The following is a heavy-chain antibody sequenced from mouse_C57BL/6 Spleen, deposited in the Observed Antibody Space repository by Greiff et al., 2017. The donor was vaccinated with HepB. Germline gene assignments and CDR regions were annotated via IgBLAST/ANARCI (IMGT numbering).Heavy chain of an antibody. J-gene: IGHJ4*01. D-gene: IGHD2-3*01. CDR1: GYTFTSYW. Sequence: QVQLQQPGAELVRPGTSVKLSCKASGYTFTSYWMHWVKQRPGQGLEWIGVIDPSDSYTNYTQKFKGKATLTVDTSSSTAYMQLSSLTSEDSAVYYCARKNDGYYYAMDYWGQGTSVTVSS. CDR3: ARKNDGYYYAMDY. V-gene: IGHV1-59*01. CDR2: IDPSDSYT.